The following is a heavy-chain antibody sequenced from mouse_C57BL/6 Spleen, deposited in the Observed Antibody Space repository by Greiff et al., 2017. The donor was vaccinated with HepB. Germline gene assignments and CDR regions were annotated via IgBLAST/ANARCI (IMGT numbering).Heavy chain of an antibody. J-gene: IGHJ4*01. CDR1: GYSITSDY. Sequence: EVKLQESGPGLAKPSQPLSLTCSVTGYSITSDYWNWIRKFPGNKLEYMGYISYSGSTYYNPSLKSRISITRDTSKNQYYLQLNSVTTEDTATYYCARYPFGAEGAMDYWGQGTSVTVSS. V-gene: IGHV3-8*01. D-gene: IGHD3-3*01. CDR2: ISYSGST. CDR3: ARYPFGAEGAMDY.